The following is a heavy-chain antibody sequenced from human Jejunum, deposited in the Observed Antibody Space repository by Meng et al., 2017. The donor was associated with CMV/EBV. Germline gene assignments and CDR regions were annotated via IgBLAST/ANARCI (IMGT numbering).Heavy chain of an antibody. D-gene: IGHD1-14*01. CDR2: ISAYNGNT. CDR3: ARDLPGGTKGTWLDL. J-gene: IGHJ5*02. CDR1: GYIFNNYG. V-gene: IGHV1-18*01. Sequence: QVQVVQSGAEVKNPWASVKVSCKASGYIFNNYGVSWVRQAPGQGPEWMGWISAYNGNTNYAQNFQGRFTMTTDTSTSTAYMELRSLRSDDTAVYYCARDLPGGTKGTWLDLWGQGTLVTVSS.